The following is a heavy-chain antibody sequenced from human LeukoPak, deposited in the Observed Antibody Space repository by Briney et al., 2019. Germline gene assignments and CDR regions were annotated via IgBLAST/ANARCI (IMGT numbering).Heavy chain of an antibody. Sequence: GGSLRLSCAAPGFTFTSYSMNWVRQAPGKGLEWVSSISSSSSYIYYADSVKGRFTISRDNAKNSLYLQMNSLRAEDTAVYYCARDRVVPAAYFDYWGQGTLVTVSS. V-gene: IGHV3-21*01. J-gene: IGHJ4*02. CDR1: GFTFTSYS. D-gene: IGHD2-2*01. CDR3: ARDRVVPAAYFDY. CDR2: ISSSSSYI.